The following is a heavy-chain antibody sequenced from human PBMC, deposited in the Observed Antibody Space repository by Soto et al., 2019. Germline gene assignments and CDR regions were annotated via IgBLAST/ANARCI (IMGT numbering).Heavy chain of an antibody. D-gene: IGHD3-3*01. V-gene: IGHV1-8*01. CDR3: ARVYTIFGVVNYYYYMDV. Sequence: GASVKVSCKASGYTFTSYDINWVRQATGQGLEWMGWMNPNSGNTGYAQKFQGRVTMTRNTSIITAYMELSSLRSEDTAVYYCARVYTIFGVVNYYYYMDVWGKGTTVTVSS. J-gene: IGHJ6*03. CDR2: MNPNSGNT. CDR1: GYTFTSYD.